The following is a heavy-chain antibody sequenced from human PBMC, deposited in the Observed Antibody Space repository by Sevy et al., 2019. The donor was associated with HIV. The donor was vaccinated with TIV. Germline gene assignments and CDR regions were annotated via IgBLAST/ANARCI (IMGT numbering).Heavy chain of an antibody. J-gene: IGHJ4*02. CDR1: GVTFNSAW. CDR3: TTIDSYSRTSGQLYYFDY. Sequence: GGSLRLSCAASGVTFNSAWMSWVRQAPGKGLEWVGRFKSNTDGVTTDYAAPVKGRFTISRHDSKKTLYLQMNSLKTEDTAVYYCTTIDSYSRTSGQLYYFDYWGQRTLVTVSS. D-gene: IGHD2-8*01. V-gene: IGHV3-15*01. CDR2: FKSNTDGVTT.